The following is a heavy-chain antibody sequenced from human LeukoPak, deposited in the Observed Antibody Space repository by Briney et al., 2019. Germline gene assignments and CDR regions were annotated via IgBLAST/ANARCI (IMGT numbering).Heavy chain of an antibody. Sequence: GGSLRLSCAASGFTFSSYAMSWVRQAPGKGLEWVSAISGSGGSTYYADSVKGRFTISRDNSKSTLYLQMNSLRAEDTAVYYCAAQGWISYYYGMDVWGQGTTVTVSS. CDR1: GFTFSSYA. CDR2: ISGSGGST. J-gene: IGHJ6*02. D-gene: IGHD6-19*01. CDR3: AAQGWISYYYGMDV. V-gene: IGHV3-23*01.